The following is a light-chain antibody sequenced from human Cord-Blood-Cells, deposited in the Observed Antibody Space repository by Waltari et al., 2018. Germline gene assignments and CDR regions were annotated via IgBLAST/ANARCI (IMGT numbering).Light chain of an antibody. V-gene: IGKV1-33*01. Sequence: DIQMTQSPSSLSASVGDRVTITCQASQDISNYLNWYPQKPGKAPKLLIYDASNLETGVPSRFSGSGSVTDFTFTISSLQPEDIATYYCQQYDNLPLTFGGGTKVEIK. CDR1: QDISNY. J-gene: IGKJ4*01. CDR2: DAS. CDR3: QQYDNLPLT.